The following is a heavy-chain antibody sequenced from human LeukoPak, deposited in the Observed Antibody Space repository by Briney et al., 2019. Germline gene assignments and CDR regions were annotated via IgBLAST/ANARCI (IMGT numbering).Heavy chain of an antibody. D-gene: IGHD1-26*01. CDR3: SGGLPAGGDGGGD. J-gene: IGHJ4*02. Sequence: SETLSLTCTVSGGSISSYYWSWIRQPPGKGLEWIGYIYYSGRTNYNPSLRSRVTISVDTSKNQFSLKLSSVTAGDTGGYYRSGGLPAGGDGGGDWGQGTLVTVSS. CDR2: IYYSGRT. CDR1: GGSISSYY. V-gene: IGHV4-59*01.